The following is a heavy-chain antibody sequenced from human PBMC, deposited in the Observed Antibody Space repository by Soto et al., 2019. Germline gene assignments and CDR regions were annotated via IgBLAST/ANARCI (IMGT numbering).Heavy chain of an antibody. D-gene: IGHD4-17*01. CDR3: ARDDPTVTTVDY. Sequence: SETLSLTCTVSGGSISSYYWSWIRQPPGKGLEWIGYIYYSGSTNYNPSLKSRVTISVDTSKNQFSLKLSSVTAADTAVYYCARDDPTVTTVDYWGQGTLVTVSS. CDR1: GGSISSYY. CDR2: IYYSGST. V-gene: IGHV4-59*01. J-gene: IGHJ4*02.